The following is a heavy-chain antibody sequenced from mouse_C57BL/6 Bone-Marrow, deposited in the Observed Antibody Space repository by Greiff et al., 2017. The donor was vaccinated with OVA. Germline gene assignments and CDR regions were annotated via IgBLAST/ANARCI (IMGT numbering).Heavy chain of an antibody. Sequence: VQLQQSDAELVKPGASVKISCKVSGYTFTDHTIHWMKQRPEQGLEWIGYIYPRDGSTKYNEKFKGTATLTADKSSSTDYMQLNSLTSEDSAVYFCARGLGYGNYVSFAYWGQGTLVTVSA. CDR1: GYTFTDHT. D-gene: IGHD2-1*01. CDR3: ARGLGYGNYVSFAY. V-gene: IGHV1-78*01. CDR2: IYPRDGST. J-gene: IGHJ3*01.